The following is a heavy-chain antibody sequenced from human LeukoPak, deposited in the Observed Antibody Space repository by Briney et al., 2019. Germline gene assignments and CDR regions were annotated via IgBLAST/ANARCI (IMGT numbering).Heavy chain of an antibody. CDR3: ARASYTSGWPDAFDI. V-gene: IGHV3-30*03. CDR2: ISYDGSNK. J-gene: IGHJ3*02. D-gene: IGHD6-19*01. CDR1: GFTFSSYG. Sequence: GGSLRLSCAASGFTFSSYGMHWVRQAPGKGLEWVAVISYDGSNKYYADSVKGRFTISRDNSKNPLYLQMNSLRAEDTAVYYCARASYTSGWPDAFDIWGQGTMVTVSS.